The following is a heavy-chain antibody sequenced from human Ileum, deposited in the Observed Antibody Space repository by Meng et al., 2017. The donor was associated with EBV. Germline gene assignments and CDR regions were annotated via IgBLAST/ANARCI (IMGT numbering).Heavy chain of an antibody. V-gene: IGHV4-4*02. CDR2: IYHSGST. Sequence: QGQPQESGPGLVKPSGTLSLTCAVSGDSISSNNWWSWVRQPPGKGLEWTGEIYHSGSTNYNPSFKSRVTMSVDKSKNQISLNLSSVTAADTAVYYCASGRDYAWHSWGRGTLVTVSS. CDR3: ASGRDYAWHS. CDR1: GDSISSNNW. D-gene: IGHD4-17*01. J-gene: IGHJ4*02.